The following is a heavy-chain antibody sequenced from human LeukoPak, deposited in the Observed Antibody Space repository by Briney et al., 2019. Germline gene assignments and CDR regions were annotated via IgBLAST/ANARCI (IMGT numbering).Heavy chain of an antibody. CDR1: GFTFDDYG. CDR2: INWNGGST. V-gene: IGHV3-20*04. CDR3: ARDLEYCSSTSCYLGY. Sequence: GGSLRLSCAASGFTFDDYGMSWVRQAPGKGLEWVSGINWNGGSTGYADSVKGRFTISRDNAKNSLYLQMNSLRAEDTALYYCARDLEYCSSTSCYLGYWGQGTLVTVSS. D-gene: IGHD2-2*01. J-gene: IGHJ4*02.